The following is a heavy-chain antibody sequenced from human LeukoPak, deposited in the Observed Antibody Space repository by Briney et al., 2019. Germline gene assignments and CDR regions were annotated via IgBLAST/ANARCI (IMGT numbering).Heavy chain of an antibody. CDR3: AREKFDS. CDR1: GFAFSNFA. J-gene: IGHJ5*01. CDR2: VSYEGTKK. Sequence: GSRRLSCAASGFAFSNFAMHWVRQAPGKGLEGVAVVSYEGTKKYYSDSAKGRFTISRDNSNSLISLQMNDLTTEDTAVYYCAREKFDSWGQGTLVTVSP. V-gene: IGHV3-30*14.